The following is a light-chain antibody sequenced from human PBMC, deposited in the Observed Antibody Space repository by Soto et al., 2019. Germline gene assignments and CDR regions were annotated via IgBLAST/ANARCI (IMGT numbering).Light chain of an antibody. V-gene: IGKV3-15*01. J-gene: IGKJ2*01. CDR1: QSISSN. Sequence: EIVMTQSPATLSVSPGERATLSCRASQSISSNLAWYQQKPGQAPRLLIYGASTRATGIPARFSVSGSGTEFTLTITSLQSEDFAVYYCHQYNNWPPLYTFGQGTKLEIK. CDR2: GAS. CDR3: HQYNNWPPLYT.